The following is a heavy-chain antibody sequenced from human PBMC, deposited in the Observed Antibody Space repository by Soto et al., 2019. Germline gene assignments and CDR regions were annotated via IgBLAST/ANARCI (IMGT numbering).Heavy chain of an antibody. V-gene: IGHV1-3*01. CDR3: ALVYCIGVICHAGLHYYYYYCMDV. Sequence: GASVKVSCKASGYTFTSYAMHWVRQAPGQRLEWMGWINAGNGNTKYSQKFQGRVTITRDTSASTAYMELSSLRSEDTAVYYCALVYCIGVICHAGLHYYYYYCMDVWGKGTTVTVSS. CDR1: GYTFTSYA. D-gene: IGHD2-15*01. J-gene: IGHJ6*04. CDR2: INAGNGNT.